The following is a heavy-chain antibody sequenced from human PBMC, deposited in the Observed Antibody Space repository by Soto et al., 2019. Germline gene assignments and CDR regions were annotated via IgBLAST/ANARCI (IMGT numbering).Heavy chain of an antibody. D-gene: IGHD6-19*01. CDR3: ARSGGVPYSSGWYLDY. CDR2: IYSGGST. CDR1: GFTVSSNY. Sequence: GGSLRLSCAASGFTVSSNYMSWVRQAPGKGLEWVSVIYSGGSTYYADSVKGRFTISRHNSKNTLYLQMNSLRAEDTAVYYCARSGGVPYSSGWYLDYWGQGTLVTVSS. J-gene: IGHJ4*02. V-gene: IGHV3-53*04.